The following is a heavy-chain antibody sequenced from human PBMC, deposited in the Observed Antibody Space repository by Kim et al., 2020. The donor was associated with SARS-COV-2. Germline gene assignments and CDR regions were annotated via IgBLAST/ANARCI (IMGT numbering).Heavy chain of an antibody. Sequence: SETLSLTCTVSGGSVSSSSYFWSWIRQPPGKGLEWIGYIYYSGTTSYNPSLKSRVTISVDTSRNQFSLRLSSVTAADTAMYYCASTLYDFWSGSTYGMDVWGQGTRSPSP. J-gene: IGHJ6*02. CDR3: ASTLYDFWSGSTYGMDV. CDR1: GGSVSSSSYF. V-gene: IGHV4-61*01. D-gene: IGHD3-3*01. CDR2: IYYSGTT.